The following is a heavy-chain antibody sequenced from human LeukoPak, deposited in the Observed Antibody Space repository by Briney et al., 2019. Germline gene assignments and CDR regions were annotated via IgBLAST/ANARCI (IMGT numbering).Heavy chain of an antibody. V-gene: IGHV3-33*01. J-gene: IGHJ3*02. CDR2: IWYDGSNK. Sequence: GGSLRLSCAASGFTFSSYGMHWVRQAPGKGLEWVAVIWYDGSNKYYADSVKGRLTISRDNSKNTLYLQMNSLRAEDTAVYYCARGDPHDAFDIWGQGTVVTVSS. CDR1: GFTFSSYG. CDR3: ARGDPHDAFDI.